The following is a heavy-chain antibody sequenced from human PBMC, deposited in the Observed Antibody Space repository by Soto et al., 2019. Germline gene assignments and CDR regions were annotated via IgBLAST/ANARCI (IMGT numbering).Heavy chain of an antibody. Sequence: GGSLRLSCAASGFTFSSYGMHWVRQAPGKGLEWVAVISYDGSNKYYADSVKGRFTISRDNSKNTLYLQMNSLRAEDTAVYYCAKDRLELQYYFDYWGQGTLVTVSS. CDR2: ISYDGSNK. V-gene: IGHV3-30*18. J-gene: IGHJ4*02. CDR3: AKDRLELQYYFDY. D-gene: IGHD1-7*01. CDR1: GFTFSSYG.